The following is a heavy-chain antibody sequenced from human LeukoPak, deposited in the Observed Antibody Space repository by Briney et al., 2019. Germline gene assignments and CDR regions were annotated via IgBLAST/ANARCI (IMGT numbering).Heavy chain of an antibody. V-gene: IGHV3-23*01. Sequence: GGSLRLSCAASGFTFSTYAMSWVRQAPGKGLEWVSAISGSGASSYYADSVKGRFSISRDNSKNTLYLQMSSLRAEDTAIYYCAKDRAVGPTADAFGIWGQGTVVTVSS. CDR2: ISGSGASS. CDR3: AKDRAVGPTADAFGI. J-gene: IGHJ3*02. D-gene: IGHD1-26*01. CDR1: GFTFSTYA.